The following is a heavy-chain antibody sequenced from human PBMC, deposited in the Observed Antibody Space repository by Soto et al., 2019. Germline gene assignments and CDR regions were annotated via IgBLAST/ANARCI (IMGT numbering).Heavy chain of an antibody. J-gene: IGHJ6*02. Sequence: PGESLKISCKGSGYSFTSYWISWVRQMPGKGLEWMGRIDPSDSYTNYSPSFQGHVTISADKSISTAYLQWSSLKASDTAMYYCARHLGAYSSSDYGMDVWGQGTTVTVSS. V-gene: IGHV5-10-1*01. CDR1: GYSFTSYW. CDR2: IDPSDSYT. D-gene: IGHD6-13*01. CDR3: ARHLGAYSSSDYGMDV.